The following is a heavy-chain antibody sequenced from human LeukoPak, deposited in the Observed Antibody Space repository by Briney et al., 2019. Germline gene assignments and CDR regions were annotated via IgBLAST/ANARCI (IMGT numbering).Heavy chain of an antibody. J-gene: IGHJ4*02. V-gene: IGHV3-33*01. CDR1: GFTFSSYD. CDR2: IWYDGSNK. Sequence: PGRSLRLSCAASGFTFSSYDIHWVRQAPGKGLEWVAVIWYDGSNKYYADSVKGRFTISRDNFKNTLYLQMNSLRAEDTAVYYCAGPTCLRGGYCSTNFWGQGTLVTVSS. CDR3: AGPTCLRGGYCSTNF. D-gene: IGHD2-2*01.